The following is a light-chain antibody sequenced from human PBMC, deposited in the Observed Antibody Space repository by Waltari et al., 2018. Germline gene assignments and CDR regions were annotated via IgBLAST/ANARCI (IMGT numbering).Light chain of an antibody. CDR2: GAA. Sequence: DILVPQPPSSLSASVGDRVTITCRASQTINTYINWFQQKPGKAPKLLIYGAATLQSGVRSRFSGSGLGTVFTLTINNLQPEDVTTYHWQQSYSSPRSFGRGTKLEV. J-gene: IGKJ2*03. CDR1: QTINTY. CDR3: QQSYSSPRS. V-gene: IGKV1-39*01.